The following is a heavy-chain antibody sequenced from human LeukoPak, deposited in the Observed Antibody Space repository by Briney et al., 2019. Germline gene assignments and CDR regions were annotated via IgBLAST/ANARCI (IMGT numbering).Heavy chain of an antibody. CDR3: ARGSSIAARPGFDY. J-gene: IGHJ4*02. D-gene: IGHD6-6*01. V-gene: IGHV1-8*02. CDR2: MNPNSGNT. Sequence: ASVKVSCKASGYTFTGYYMHWVRQAPGQGLEWMGWMNPNSGNTGYAQKFQGRVTMTRNTSISTAYMELSSLRSEDTAVYYCARGSSIAARPGFDYWGQGTLVTVSS. CDR1: GYTFTGYY.